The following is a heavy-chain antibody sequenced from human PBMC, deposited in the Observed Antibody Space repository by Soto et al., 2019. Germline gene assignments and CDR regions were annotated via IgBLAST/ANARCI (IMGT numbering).Heavy chain of an antibody. CDR2: IYWDDDK. J-gene: IGHJ4*02. CDR3: AHRGEYNNDWNGGYLNY. CDR1: GFSLSTSGVG. V-gene: IGHV2-5*02. Sequence: QITLKESGPTLVKPTQTLTLTCTFSGFSLSTSGVGVGWIRQPPGKALEWLVFIYWDDDKSYSPSLRSRLTITKXXTXNXXVLTMNNMDPVDTATYYCAHRGEYNNDWNGGYLNYWGQGTLVTVSS. D-gene: IGHD1-1*01.